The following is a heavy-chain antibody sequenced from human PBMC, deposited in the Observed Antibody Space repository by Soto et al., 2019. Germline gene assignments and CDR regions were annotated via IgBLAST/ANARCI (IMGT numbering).Heavy chain of an antibody. J-gene: IGHJ4*02. Sequence: PGGSLRLSCAASGFTFKTYAMHWVRQAPGKGLEWVAAISYEDYKKYYADSVKGRFTISRDNSKNTMFLEMSSLRPDDTAVYYCSRSGNGNYDYGLNYFVFWGQGALVTVSS. CDR1: GFTFKTYA. CDR2: ISYEDYKK. D-gene: IGHD5-12*01. V-gene: IGHV3-30-3*01. CDR3: SRSGNGNYDYGLNYFVF.